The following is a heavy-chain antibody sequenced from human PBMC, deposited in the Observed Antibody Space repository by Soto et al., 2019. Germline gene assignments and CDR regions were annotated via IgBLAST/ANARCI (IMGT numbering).Heavy chain of an antibody. J-gene: IGHJ4*01. CDR1: GFIVSSTY. V-gene: IGHV3-66*01. CDR3: ARGDVRPFYEGFDY. CDR2: IYSGGSI. D-gene: IGHD3-10*02. Sequence: PGGSLRLSCTASGFIVSSTYMSWVRQAPGKGLEWVSVIYSGGSIYYADSVKGRFTISRDNSNNTLDLQMNSLRPEDTAVYYCARGDVRPFYEGFDYWGQGTLVTVSS.